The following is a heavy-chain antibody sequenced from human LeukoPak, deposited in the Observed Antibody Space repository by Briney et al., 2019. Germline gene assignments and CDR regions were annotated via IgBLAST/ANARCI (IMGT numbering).Heavy chain of an antibody. CDR1: GGSISSGGYS. Sequence: SQTLSLTCAVSGGSISSGGYSWSWIRQPPGKGLEWIGYIYHSGSTYYNPSLKSRVTISVDRSKNQFSLKLSSVTAADTAVYYCATSYSGYDPNYFDYWGQGTLVTVSS. CDR3: ATSYSGYDPNYFDY. CDR2: IYHSGST. J-gene: IGHJ4*02. D-gene: IGHD5-12*01. V-gene: IGHV4-30-2*01.